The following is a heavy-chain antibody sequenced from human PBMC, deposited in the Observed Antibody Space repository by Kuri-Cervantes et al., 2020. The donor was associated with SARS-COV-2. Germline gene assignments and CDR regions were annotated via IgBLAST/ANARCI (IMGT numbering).Heavy chain of an antibody. CDR2: IYYSGST. Sequence: ESLKISCTVSGGSISSYYWSWIRQPPGKGLEWIGYIYYSGSTNYNPSPKSRVTISVDTSKNPFSLKLSTVTAADTAVYYCARDNGKLAAWFDPWGQGTLVTVSS. J-gene: IGHJ5*02. D-gene: IGHD6-25*01. CDR3: ARDNGKLAAWFDP. V-gene: IGHV4-59*01. CDR1: GGSISSYY.